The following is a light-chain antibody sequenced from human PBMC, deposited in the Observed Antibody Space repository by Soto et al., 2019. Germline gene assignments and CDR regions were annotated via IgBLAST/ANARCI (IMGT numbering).Light chain of an antibody. V-gene: IGKV1-9*01. CDR1: QGISSF. CDR3: QQFNAYPRT. CDR2: GAS. Sequence: DIQLTQSPSFLSASVGDRVTITCRASQGISSFLAWYQQRPGKAPKLLIFGASILQTGVPSRFSGSGSGTEFTLTSSSLQPEDFATYYCQQFNAYPRTFGQGTKVEIK. J-gene: IGKJ1*01.